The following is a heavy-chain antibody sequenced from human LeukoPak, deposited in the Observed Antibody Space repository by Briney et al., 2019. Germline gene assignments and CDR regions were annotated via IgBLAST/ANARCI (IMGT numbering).Heavy chain of an antibody. J-gene: IGHJ4*02. Sequence: SETLSLTCTVSGGSIRTSEDHWTWIRQHPGKGLEWIGYTSNSGYPDSNPSLKSRVTISLDTSQNQFSLKLSSVTAADTAGYYCAREPTQPLRFGEFHPFDNWGQGTLVTVSS. D-gene: IGHD3-10*01. V-gene: IGHV4-31*03. CDR3: AREPTQPLRFGEFHPFDN. CDR2: TSNSGYP. CDR1: GGSIRTSEDH.